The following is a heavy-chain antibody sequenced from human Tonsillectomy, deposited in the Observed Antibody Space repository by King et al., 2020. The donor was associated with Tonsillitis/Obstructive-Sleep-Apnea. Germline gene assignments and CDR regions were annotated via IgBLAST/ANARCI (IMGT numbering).Heavy chain of an antibody. CDR2: IWYDGSNK. Sequence: VQLVESGGGVVQPGRSLRLSCAASGFTFSSYGMHWVRQAPGKGLEWVAVIWYDGSNKYYADSVKGRFTISRDNSKNTLYLQMNSLRAVDTAVYYCAREGVILTGYFDYWGQGTLVTVSS. J-gene: IGHJ4*02. CDR3: AREGVILTGYFDY. D-gene: IGHD3-16*02. CDR1: GFTFSSYG. V-gene: IGHV3-33*01.